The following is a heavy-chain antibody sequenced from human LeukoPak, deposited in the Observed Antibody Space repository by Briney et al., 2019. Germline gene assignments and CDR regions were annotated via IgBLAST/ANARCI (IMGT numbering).Heavy chain of an antibody. CDR3: ARHKQSGTYYDAFDI. D-gene: IGHD1-26*01. J-gene: IGHJ3*02. CDR1: GGSIGSTTYY. Sequence: PSETLSLTCTVSGGSIGSTTYYWGWIRQPPGKELECIGSIYYSGSTYYNPSLKSRVTISLDTSKNQFSLKLSSVTAADTAVYYCARHKQSGTYYDAFDIWGRGTMVTVSS. CDR2: IYYSGST. V-gene: IGHV4-39*01.